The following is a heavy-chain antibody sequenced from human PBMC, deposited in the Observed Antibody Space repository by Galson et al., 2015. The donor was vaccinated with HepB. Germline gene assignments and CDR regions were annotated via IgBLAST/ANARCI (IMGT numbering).Heavy chain of an antibody. J-gene: IGHJ4*02. Sequence: SLRLSCAVSGFTFSSYAMSWVRQAPGKGLEWVSAISGAGGSNKFYADSVKGRFTISRDNSKNTLYLQINSLRAEDTAVYYCARDFPSSFVGPTTAYFDYWGQGTLVTVSS. V-gene: IGHV3-23*01. CDR2: ISGAGGSNK. CDR1: GFTFSSYA. CDR3: ARDFPSSFVGPTTAYFDY. D-gene: IGHD1-26*01.